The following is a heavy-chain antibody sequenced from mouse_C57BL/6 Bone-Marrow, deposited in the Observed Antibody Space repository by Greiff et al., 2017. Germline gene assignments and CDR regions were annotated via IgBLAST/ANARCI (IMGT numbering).Heavy chain of an antibody. Sequence: EVQLQQPGAELVRPGASVKLSCTASGFNIKDDYMHWVKQRPGQGLEWIGRIDPANGDTDYDPKFQGKATLTADTSSNTAYLQLSSLTSEDTAVYYCTIFYSTSFYYFDYWGQGTTRTVSS. CDR1: GFNIKDDY. CDR2: IDPANGDT. D-gene: IGHD1-1*01. V-gene: IGHV14-1*01. CDR3: TIFYSTSFYYFDY. J-gene: IGHJ2*01.